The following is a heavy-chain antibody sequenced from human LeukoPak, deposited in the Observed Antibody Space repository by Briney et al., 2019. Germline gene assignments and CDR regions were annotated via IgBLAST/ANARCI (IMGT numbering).Heavy chain of an antibody. D-gene: IGHD1-26*01. CDR3: VKDLGRYRNNCFDY. CDR2: ISGSGGGT. J-gene: IGHJ4*02. CDR1: GFTFSNAW. Sequence: AGGSLGLSCAASGFTFSNAWMSWVRQAPEKGLEWVSTISGSGGGTYYADSVKGRFTISRDDSKNTLYLQMNSLRAEDTAVYYCVKDLGRYRNNCFDYWGQGTLVTVSP. V-gene: IGHV3-23*01.